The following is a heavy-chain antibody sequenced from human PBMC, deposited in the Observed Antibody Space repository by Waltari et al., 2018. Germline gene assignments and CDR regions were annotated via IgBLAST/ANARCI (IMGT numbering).Heavy chain of an antibody. CDR1: GGSISSGDYY. CDR3: ARGRTIRTMVTTYWFDP. J-gene: IGHJ5*02. V-gene: IGHV4-31*03. CDR2: SSYTVNT. Sequence: QVQLQESGPGLVKPSQTLSLTCSVSGGSISSGDYYWSWIRQHPGKGLEWIGHSSYTVNTYYNPSLKSRVSRAVDTSKNQCSLKLSSVSAADTAVYYCARGRTIRTMVTTYWFDPWGQGALVTVSS. D-gene: IGHD4-17*01.